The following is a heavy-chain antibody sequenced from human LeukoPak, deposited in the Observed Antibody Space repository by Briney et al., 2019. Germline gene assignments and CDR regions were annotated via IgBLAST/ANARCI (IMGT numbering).Heavy chain of an antibody. J-gene: IGHJ4*02. V-gene: IGHV4-59*01. CDR3: ARDITYGIDY. CDR2: IYYSGST. CDR1: GGSISSYY. D-gene: IGHD1-14*01. Sequence: PSETLSLTCTVSGGSISSYYWSWIRQPPGKGLEWIGYIYYSGSTNYYPSLKSRVTISVDTSKNQFSLKLSSVTAADTAVYYCARDITYGIDYWGQGTLVTVSS.